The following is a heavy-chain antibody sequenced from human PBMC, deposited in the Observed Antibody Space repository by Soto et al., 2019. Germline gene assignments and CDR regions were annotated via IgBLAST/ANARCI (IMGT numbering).Heavy chain of an antibody. D-gene: IGHD1-26*01. CDR1: GYTFTSYA. CDR2: INAGNGNT. V-gene: IGHV1-3*01. CDR3: ARTLVGATPADY. Sequence: QVQLVQSGAEVKKPGASVKVSCKASGYTFTSYAMHWVRQAPGQRLEWMGWINAGNGNTKYSHKFQGRVTITRDTSASTAYMELSSLRSEDTAVYYCARTLVGATPADYWGQGTLVTVSS. J-gene: IGHJ4*02.